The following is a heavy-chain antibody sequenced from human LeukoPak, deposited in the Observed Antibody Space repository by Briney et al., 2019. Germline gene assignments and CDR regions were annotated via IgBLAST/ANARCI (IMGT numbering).Heavy chain of an antibody. Sequence: PSETLSLTCAVYGGSFSGYYWSWVRQAPGKGLEWVSAISGSGGSTYYADSVKGRFTISRDNSKNTLYLQMNSLRAEDTAVYYCAKDRKAGYSYGYYFDYWGQGTLVTVSS. CDR1: GGSFSGYY. J-gene: IGHJ4*02. D-gene: IGHD5-18*01. V-gene: IGHV3-23*01. CDR3: AKDRKAGYSYGYYFDY. CDR2: ISGSGGST.